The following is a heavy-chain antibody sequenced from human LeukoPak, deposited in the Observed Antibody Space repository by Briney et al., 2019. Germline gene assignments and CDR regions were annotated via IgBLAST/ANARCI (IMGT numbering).Heavy chain of an antibody. CDR3: AREVVTTNRNWFDP. V-gene: IGHV1-69*04. D-gene: IGHD4-11*01. CDR1: GGTFTIYA. J-gene: IGHJ5*02. Sequence: SVTVSFTASGGTFTIYAISWVRQAPGQGLEWMGRIIPIFGIANYAQKFQGRVTITADKSTSTAYMELSSLRSEDTAVYYCAREVVTTNRNWFDPWGQGTLVTVSS. CDR2: IIPIFGIA.